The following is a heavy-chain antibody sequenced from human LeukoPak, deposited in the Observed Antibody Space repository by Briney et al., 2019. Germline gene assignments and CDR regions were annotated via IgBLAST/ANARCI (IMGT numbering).Heavy chain of an antibody. CDR3: ARASGYSSGWYVY. D-gene: IGHD6-19*01. J-gene: IGHJ4*02. V-gene: IGHV1-3*01. CDR1: GYTFTNYG. CDR2: INAGNGNT. Sequence: GASVKVSCKTSGYTFTNYGISWVRQAPGQGLEWMGWINAGNGNTKYSQKFQGRVTITRDTSASTAYMELSSLRSEDTAVYYCARASGYSSGWYVYWGQGTLVTVSS.